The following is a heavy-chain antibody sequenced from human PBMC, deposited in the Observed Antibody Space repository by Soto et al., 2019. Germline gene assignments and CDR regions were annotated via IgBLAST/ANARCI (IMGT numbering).Heavy chain of an antibody. V-gene: IGHV4-31*03. CDR3: ARECCAAFQSPNDYFDS. J-gene: IGHJ4*01. CDR2: IYFSGST. D-gene: IGHD1-1*01. Sequence: PSETLSLTCTVSGDSIKSANYYWTWIRQLPGKGLEWIGYIYFSGSTYYKPSLKSRVTISVDTSKNQFSLMLTSVTAADTAVYYCARECCAAFQSPNDYFDSWGPGTLVTVSS. CDR1: GDSIKSANYY.